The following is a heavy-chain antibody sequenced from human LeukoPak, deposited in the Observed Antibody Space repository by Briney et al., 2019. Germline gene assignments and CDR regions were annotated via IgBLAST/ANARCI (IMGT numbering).Heavy chain of an antibody. J-gene: IGHJ5*02. CDR3: ARSNPGGGATEARAANH. V-gene: IGHV3-21*01. CDR2: VSSSSTYI. Sequence: GRSLRLSCAASGFIFSDYTMSWVRQAPGKGLEWVSSVSSSSTYIDYAYSVRGRSTISRDNAKNSLYLQMNSLRGKDTAVYYCARSNPGGGATEARAANHWGQGTLVTVSS. CDR1: GFIFSDYT. D-gene: IGHD4/OR15-4a*01.